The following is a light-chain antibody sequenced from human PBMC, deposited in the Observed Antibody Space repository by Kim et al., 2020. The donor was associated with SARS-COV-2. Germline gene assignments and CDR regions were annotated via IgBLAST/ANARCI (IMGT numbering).Light chain of an antibody. CDR2: DAA. CDR3: QQNSKWPPAPS. CDR1: HSIGIS. V-gene: IGKV3-11*01. Sequence: GEEGTRTCRASHSIGISLAGNQRTRGQDTRLLVYDAAIRATGIPDRCSGSGSGTDFTLTIGGLDPEDCGVYFCQQNSKWPPAPSFGGGTKVDIK. J-gene: IGKJ4*01.